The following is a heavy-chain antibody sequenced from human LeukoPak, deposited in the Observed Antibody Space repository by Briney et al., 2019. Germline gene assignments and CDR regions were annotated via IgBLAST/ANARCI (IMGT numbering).Heavy chain of an antibody. J-gene: IGHJ4*02. CDR1: GFTFSSYE. V-gene: IGHV3-48*03. Sequence: PGGSLRLSCAASGFTFSSYEMNWVRQAPGKGMEWVSYISSSGSTIYYADSVKGRFTISRDNAKNSLYLQMNSLRAEDTAVYYCARGEAAAVDYWGQGTLVTVSS. D-gene: IGHD6-13*01. CDR3: ARGEAAAVDY. CDR2: ISSSGSTI.